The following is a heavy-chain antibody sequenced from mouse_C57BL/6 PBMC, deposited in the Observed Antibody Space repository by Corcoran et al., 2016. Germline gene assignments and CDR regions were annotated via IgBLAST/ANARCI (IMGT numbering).Heavy chain of an antibody. J-gene: IGHJ4*01. Sequence: DVQLQESGPGLVKPSQSLSLTCSVTGYSITSGYYWNWIRQFPGNKLEWMGYISYDGSNNYNPSLKNRISITRDTSKNQFFLKLNSVTTEDTVTYYCARDNWDAMDYWGQGTSVTVSS. D-gene: IGHD4-1*01. V-gene: IGHV3-6*01. CDR1: GYSITSGYY. CDR2: ISYDGSN. CDR3: ARDNWDAMDY.